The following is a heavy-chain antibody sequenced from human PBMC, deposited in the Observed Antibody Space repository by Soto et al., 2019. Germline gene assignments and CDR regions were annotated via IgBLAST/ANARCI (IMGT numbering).Heavy chain of an antibody. CDR2: ISYDGDNK. V-gene: IGHV3-30-3*01. J-gene: IGHJ4*02. Sequence: QVHLVESGGGVVEPGRSLRLSCVASGFSFSAHALHWVRQAPGKGLEWVSLISYDGDNKYYAESVKGRFTISRDNSKNTVSLQMDRLRVEDTALYYCARDYVAHPVAAVRFDYWGQGALVTVSS. CDR3: ARDYVAHPVAAVRFDY. CDR1: GFSFSAHA. D-gene: IGHD6-19*01.